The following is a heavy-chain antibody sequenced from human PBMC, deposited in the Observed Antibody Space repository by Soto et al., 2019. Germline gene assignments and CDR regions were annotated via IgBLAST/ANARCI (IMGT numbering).Heavy chain of an antibody. Sequence: ASVKVSCKASGYTFTSYYIHWVRQAPGQGLEWMGVINPSGGSTTYAQKFQGRVTMTRDTSTSTVYMELSSLRSEDTAVYYCARLGGPMIVVVIPTWGQGALVTVSS. V-gene: IGHV1-46*01. D-gene: IGHD3-22*01. CDR2: INPSGGST. J-gene: IGHJ5*02. CDR1: GYTFTSYY. CDR3: ARLGGPMIVVVIPT.